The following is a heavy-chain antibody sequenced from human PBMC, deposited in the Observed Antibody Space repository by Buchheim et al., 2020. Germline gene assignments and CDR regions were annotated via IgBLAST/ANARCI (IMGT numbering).Heavy chain of an antibody. D-gene: IGHD2-2*01. CDR1: GGSISSGGYY. CDR2: IYYSGST. V-gene: IGHV4-31*02. CDR3: ARVSTYYYYGMDV. J-gene: IGHJ6*02. Sequence: QVQLQESGPGLVKPSQTLSLTCTVSGGSISSGGYYWSWIRQHPGTGLEWIGYIYYSGSTYCNPSLKSRVTLPVDPSKTQFSLKLSAVTAADTAVYYCARVSTYYYYGMDVWGQGTT.